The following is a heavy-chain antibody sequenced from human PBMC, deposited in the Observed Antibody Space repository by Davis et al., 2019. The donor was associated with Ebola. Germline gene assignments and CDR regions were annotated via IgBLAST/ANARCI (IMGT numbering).Heavy chain of an antibody. J-gene: IGHJ4*02. CDR2: ISAYNGNT. V-gene: IGHV1-18*01. Sequence: ASVTVSCKASGYTFTSYGISWVRPAPGQGLEWMGWISAYNGNTNYAQKLQGRVTMTTDTSTSTAYMELRSLRSDDTAVYYCARHTDFGVVTSFDYWGQGTLVTVSS. CDR3: ARHTDFGVVTSFDY. CDR1: GYTFTSYG. D-gene: IGHD3-3*01.